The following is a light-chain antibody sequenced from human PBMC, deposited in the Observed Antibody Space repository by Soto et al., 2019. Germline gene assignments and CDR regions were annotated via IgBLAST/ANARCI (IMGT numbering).Light chain of an antibody. Sequence: SLSSSQKERVTXTCQASQVISNYLNWYQQKPGKAPKLLISDASNLETGVPSRFSGNGYDTELTLTVSTLLPDDFATYYCDQYNTYLITFCQGTRIDI. J-gene: IGKJ5*01. CDR1: QVISNY. V-gene: IGKV1-33*01. CDR3: DQYNTYLIT. CDR2: DAS.